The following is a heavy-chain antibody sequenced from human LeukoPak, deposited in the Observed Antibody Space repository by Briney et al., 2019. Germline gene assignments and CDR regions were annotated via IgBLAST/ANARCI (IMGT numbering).Heavy chain of an antibody. Sequence: GGSLRLSCAASGFTFSSYSMNWVRQAPGKGLEWVSSISSSSSYIYYADSVKGRFTISRDNAKNTLNLQMNSLRAEDTAVYYCARDLGQYYDTSDNWFDPWGQGTLVTVSS. D-gene: IGHD3-22*01. V-gene: IGHV3-21*01. J-gene: IGHJ5*02. CDR1: GFTFSSYS. CDR3: ARDLGQYYDTSDNWFDP. CDR2: ISSSSSYI.